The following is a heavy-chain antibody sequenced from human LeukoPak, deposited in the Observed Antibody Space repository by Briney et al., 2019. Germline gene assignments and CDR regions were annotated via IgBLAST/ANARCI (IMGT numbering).Heavy chain of an antibody. D-gene: IGHD3-10*01. CDR3: ARTSLWYGEFGNGHFDS. CDR2: ISSSGSTI. Sequence: GGSLRLSCAASGFTFSSYEMNWVRQAPGKGLEWVSYISSSGSTIYYADSVKGRFTTSRDNARNTLYLQMNSLRAEDSAVYFCARTSLWYGEFGNGHFDSWGQGTLVTVSS. CDR1: GFTFSSYE. V-gene: IGHV3-48*03. J-gene: IGHJ4*02.